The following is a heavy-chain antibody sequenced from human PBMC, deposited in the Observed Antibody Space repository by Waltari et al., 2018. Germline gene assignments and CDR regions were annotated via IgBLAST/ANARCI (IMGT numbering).Heavy chain of an antibody. CDR2: INHNGNI. J-gene: IGHJ6*02. CDR1: GVPFSGYY. V-gene: IGHV4-34*02. Sequence: QVQLQQWAAGQLQPSETLSPTCAVYGVPFSGYYWGWIRQPPGKGLEWIGEINHNGNINRNPSLRSRLTMLIDTSKSQFALKLNSVTAADTGVYYCVRLEDCTGPGGNCYSADSFAMDVWGQGTMVTVSS. CDR3: VRLEDCTGPGGNCYSADSFAMDV. D-gene: IGHD2-15*01.